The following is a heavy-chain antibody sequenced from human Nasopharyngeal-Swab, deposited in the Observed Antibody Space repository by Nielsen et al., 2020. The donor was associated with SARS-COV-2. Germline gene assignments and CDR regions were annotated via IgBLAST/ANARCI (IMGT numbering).Heavy chain of an antibody. V-gene: IGHV3-30-3*01. CDR2: ISYDGSNK. CDR3: ARDVGSGLDP. D-gene: IGHD3-10*01. CDR1: GFTFSSYA. J-gene: IGHJ5*02. Sequence: GESLKISCAASGFTFSSYAMHWVRQAPGKGLEWVALISYDGSNKYYADSVKGRFTISRDNSKNTLYLQMNSLRAEDTAVFYCARDVGSGLDPWGQGTLVTVSS.